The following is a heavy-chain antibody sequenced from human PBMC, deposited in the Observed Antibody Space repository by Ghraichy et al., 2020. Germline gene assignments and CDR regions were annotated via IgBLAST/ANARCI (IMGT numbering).Heavy chain of an antibody. CDR1: GFTFNTYW. Sequence: GRSLRLSCEASGFTFNTYWMNWVRQVPGKGLEWVANIEGDGSEKNYVDSVKGRFTISRDNAKNSVFLQMDSLRVDDMGVYYCAAGSGWLIDYWGQGTLVTVSS. D-gene: IGHD6-19*01. J-gene: IGHJ4*02. CDR3: AAGSGWLIDY. CDR2: IEGDGSEK. V-gene: IGHV3-7*02.